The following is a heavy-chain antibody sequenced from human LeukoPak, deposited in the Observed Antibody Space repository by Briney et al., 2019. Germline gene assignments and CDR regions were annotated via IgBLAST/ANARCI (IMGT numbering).Heavy chain of an antibody. Sequence: SVKVSCKASGGTFSSYAISWVRQAPGQGLEWMGGIIPIFGTANYAQKFQGRVTITTDESTSTAYMELGSLRSEDTAVYYCARAENPNYYYYYMDVWGKGTTVTVSS. J-gene: IGHJ6*03. CDR2: IIPIFGTA. D-gene: IGHD1-14*01. CDR3: ARAENPNYYYYYMDV. V-gene: IGHV1-69*05. CDR1: GGTFSSYA.